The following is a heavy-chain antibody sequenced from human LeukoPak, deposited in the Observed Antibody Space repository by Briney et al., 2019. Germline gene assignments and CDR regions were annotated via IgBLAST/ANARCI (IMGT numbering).Heavy chain of an antibody. CDR1: GFTFSTYS. CDR3: AREWEYYDILTGTTASFDY. V-gene: IGHV3-21*01. D-gene: IGHD3-9*01. Sequence: GESLKISCAASGFTFSTYSMNWVRQAPGKGLEWVSSISSSSSYIHYADSVKGRFTISRDNAKNSLYLQMNSLRAEDTAVYYCAREWEYYDILTGTTASFDYWGQGTLVTVSS. CDR2: ISSSSSYI. J-gene: IGHJ4*02.